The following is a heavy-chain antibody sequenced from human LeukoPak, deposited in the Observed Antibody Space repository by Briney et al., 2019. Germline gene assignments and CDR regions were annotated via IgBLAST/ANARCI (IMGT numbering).Heavy chain of an antibody. CDR2: ISSSSSTI. D-gene: IGHD3-10*01. V-gene: IGHV3-48*02. Sequence: PGGSLRLSCAASGFTFSSYSMNWARQAPGKGLEWVSYISSSSSTIYYADSVKGRFTISRDNAKNSLYLQMNSLRDEDTAVYYCARLTTAYYYGSGSYRRGFDYWGQGTLVTVSS. J-gene: IGHJ4*02. CDR3: ARLTTAYYYGSGSYRRGFDY. CDR1: GFTFSSYS.